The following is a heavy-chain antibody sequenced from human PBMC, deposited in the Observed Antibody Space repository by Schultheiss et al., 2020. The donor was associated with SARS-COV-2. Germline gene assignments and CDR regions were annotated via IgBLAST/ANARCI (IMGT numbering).Heavy chain of an antibody. CDR1: GFTFDDYA. V-gene: IGHV3-9*01. CDR3: ARPLSHGYCSSTSCPPDAFDI. Sequence: GGSLRLSCAASGFTFDDYAMHWVRQAPGKGLEWVSGISWNSGSIGYADSVKGRFTISRDNSKNTLYLQMNSLRAEDTAVYYCARPLSHGYCSSTSCPPDAFDIWGQGTMVTVSS. D-gene: IGHD2-2*01. CDR2: ISWNSGSI. J-gene: IGHJ3*02.